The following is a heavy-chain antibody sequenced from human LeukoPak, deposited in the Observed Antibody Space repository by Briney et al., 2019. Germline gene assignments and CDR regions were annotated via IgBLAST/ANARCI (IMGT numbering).Heavy chain of an antibody. V-gene: IGHV3-33*08. D-gene: IGHD3-22*01. CDR2: IWSDGDNK. J-gene: IGHJ5*02. CDR3: ARDGHNYDSRRYNWFDP. CDR1: GFTFTTYW. Sequence: GGSLRLSCTASGFTFTTYWMAWVRQAPGKGLEWVAVIWSDGDNKYYADSVKGRFTISRDNSKNRVYLQMDSLRAEDTAVYYCARDGHNYDSRRYNWFDPWGQGTLVTVSS.